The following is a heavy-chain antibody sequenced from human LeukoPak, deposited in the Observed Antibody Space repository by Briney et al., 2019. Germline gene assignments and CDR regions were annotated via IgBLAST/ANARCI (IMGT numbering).Heavy chain of an antibody. CDR1: GGSISSSY. J-gene: IGHJ4*02. CDR3: GRGVGEWLRSILIDY. D-gene: IGHD5-12*01. V-gene: IGHV4-59*08. Sequence: PSESLSLTSTVSGGSISSSYWSWNRPHQGQGREWIGYTYNSGTTNYNPSPRRGATIPEATTRTQFSQKRSSGTAADTAVYYCGRGVGEWLRSILIDYWGQGTLVTVSS. CDR2: TYNSGTT.